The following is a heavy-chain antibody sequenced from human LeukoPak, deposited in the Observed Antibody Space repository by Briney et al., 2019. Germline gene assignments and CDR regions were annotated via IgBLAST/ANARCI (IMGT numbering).Heavy chain of an antibody. J-gene: IGHJ4*02. CDR1: GGTFSSYA. V-gene: IGHV1-69*13. Sequence: VKVSCKASGGTFSSYAISWVRQAPGQGLEWMGGIIPIFGTANYAQKFQGRVTITADKSTSTAYMELSSLRSEDTAVYYCAREDYYDSGSNDYWGQGTLVTVSS. D-gene: IGHD3-22*01. CDR3: AREDYYDSGSNDY. CDR2: IIPIFGTA.